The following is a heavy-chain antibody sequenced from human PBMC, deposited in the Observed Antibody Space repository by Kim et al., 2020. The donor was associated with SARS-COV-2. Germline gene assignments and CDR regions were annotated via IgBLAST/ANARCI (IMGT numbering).Heavy chain of an antibody. J-gene: IGHJ4*02. D-gene: IGHD2-21*01. CDR1: GGSISSYY. CDR2: IYYSGST. Sequence: SETLSLTCTVSGGSISSYYWSWIRQPPGKGLEWIGYIYYSGSTNYNPSLKSRVTISVDTSKNQFSLKLSSVTAADTAVYYCARAGCGGDCYSSDWGYFDYWGQGTLVTVSS. V-gene: IGHV4-59*13. CDR3: ARAGCGGDCYSSDWGYFDY.